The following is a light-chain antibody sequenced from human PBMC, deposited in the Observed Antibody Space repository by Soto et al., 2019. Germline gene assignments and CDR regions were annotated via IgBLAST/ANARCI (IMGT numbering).Light chain of an antibody. V-gene: IGLV2-14*03. CDR2: DVS. Sequence: QSALTQPASVSGSPGQSITISCTGTSSDVAAYNYVSWYQQHPGKAPKLMVYDVSNRPSGVSNRFSGSKSGNMASLTISGLQAEDGADYYCSSYTSGGNYVFGTGTKLTVL. CDR3: SSYTSGGNYV. CDR1: SSDVAAYNY. J-gene: IGLJ1*01.